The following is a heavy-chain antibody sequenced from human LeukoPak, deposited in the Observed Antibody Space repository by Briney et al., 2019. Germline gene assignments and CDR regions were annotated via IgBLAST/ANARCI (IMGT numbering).Heavy chain of an antibody. CDR3: AKDWFATTDY. CDR2: ITADETT. V-gene: IGHV3-74*03. J-gene: IGHJ4*02. Sequence: GGSLRLSRAASGFPFNVAWMHWFRQVPGMGLMWVSRITADETTTYADSVRGRFTISRDNAKNTVYLQMNSLSVEDTAVYYCAKDWFATTDYWGQGILVTVSS. D-gene: IGHD1/OR15-1a*01. CDR1: GFPFNVAW.